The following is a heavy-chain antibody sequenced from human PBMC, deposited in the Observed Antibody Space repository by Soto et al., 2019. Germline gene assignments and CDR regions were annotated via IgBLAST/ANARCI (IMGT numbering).Heavy chain of an antibody. V-gene: IGHV3-23*01. D-gene: IGHD6-13*01. CDR3: AKEGRYSSSSGYFDY. J-gene: IGHJ4*02. CDR2: ISGSGGST. Sequence: EVQLLESGGGLVQPGGSLRLSCAASGFTFSSYGMSWVRQAPGKGLEWVSGISGSGGSTYYADSVKGRFTISRDNPKNTLYLQMNSLRAEDTAVYYCAKEGRYSSSSGYFDYWGQGTLVTVSS. CDR1: GFTFSSYG.